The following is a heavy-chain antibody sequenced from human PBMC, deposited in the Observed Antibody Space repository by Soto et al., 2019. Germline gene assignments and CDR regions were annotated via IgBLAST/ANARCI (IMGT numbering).Heavy chain of an antibody. J-gene: IGHJ4*02. Sequence: EVQLVESGGGLVQPGGSLRLSCAASGFTFSSYGINWVRQAPGKGLEWVSYISDSSSTIHHADSVRGRFTITRDNVKNSLYLQMNSLRDEDTAVYYCASVGYSGYDLDFWGQGTLVTVSS. CDR2: ISDSSSTI. CDR3: ASVGYSGYDLDF. CDR1: GFTFSSYG. D-gene: IGHD5-12*01. V-gene: IGHV3-48*02.